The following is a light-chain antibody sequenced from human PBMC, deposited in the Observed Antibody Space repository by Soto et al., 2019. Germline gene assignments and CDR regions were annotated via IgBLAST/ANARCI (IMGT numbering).Light chain of an antibody. V-gene: IGLV2-14*01. Sequence: QSALTQPASVSGSPGQSITMSCTGTSSDVGGYNYVSWYQQYPGKAPKLMIYDVSNRPSGVSNRFSGSKSGNTASLTISGLQAEDEADYYCSSYTSSGTYVVFGGGTKLTVL. CDR3: SSYTSSGTYVV. CDR2: DVS. J-gene: IGLJ2*01. CDR1: SSDVGGYNY.